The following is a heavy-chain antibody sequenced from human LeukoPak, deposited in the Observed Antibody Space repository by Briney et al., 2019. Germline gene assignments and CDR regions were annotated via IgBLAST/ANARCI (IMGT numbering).Heavy chain of an antibody. J-gene: IGHJ6*02. V-gene: IGHV4-31*03. D-gene: IGHD2-2*01. Sequence: TLSLTCPVSGGSISSGGYYWSWIRQHPGKGLEWIGYIYYSGSTYYNPSLKSRVTISVDTSKNQFSLKLSSVTAADTAVYYCARGVSGYCSSTSCYEYYYYGMDVWGQGTTVTVSS. CDR3: ARGVSGYCSSTSCYEYYYYGMDV. CDR2: IYYSGST. CDR1: GGSISSGGYY.